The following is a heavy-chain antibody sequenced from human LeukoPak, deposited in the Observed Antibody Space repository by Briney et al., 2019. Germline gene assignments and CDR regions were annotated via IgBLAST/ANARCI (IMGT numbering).Heavy chain of an antibody. V-gene: IGHV4-34*01. J-gene: IGHJ4*02. Sequence: PSETLSLTCAVYGGSFSGYYWSWIRQPPGKGLEWIGEINHSGSTNYNPSLKNRVTILVDTSKNQFSLKLSSVTAADTAVYYCARPPYPSSGSYYFYYWGQGTLVTVSS. CDR1: GGSFSGYY. CDR2: INHSGST. D-gene: IGHD3-10*01. CDR3: ARPPYPSSGSYYFYY.